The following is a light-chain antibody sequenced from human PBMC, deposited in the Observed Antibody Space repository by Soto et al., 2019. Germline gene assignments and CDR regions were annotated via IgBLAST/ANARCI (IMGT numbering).Light chain of an antibody. CDR1: SSDDGGYNY. J-gene: IGLJ3*02. Sequence: QSALTQPPSASGSPGQSVTISCTGTSSDDGGYNYVSWYQQYPGRAPKLMIYEVTKLPSGVPDRFSGSKSGNTASLTVSGLQAEDEADYYCSSYAASNNFYFVFGGGTKLTVL. CDR3: SSYAASNNFYFV. CDR2: EVT. V-gene: IGLV2-8*01.